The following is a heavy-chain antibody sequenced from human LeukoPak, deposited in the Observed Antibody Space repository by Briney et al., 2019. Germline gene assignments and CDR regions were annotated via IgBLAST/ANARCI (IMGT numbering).Heavy chain of an antibody. Sequence: PGGSLRLSCAVSGFTFSSYGMHWVRQAPGKGLEWEAVISYDGSNKYYADSVKGRFTIFRDNSKNTLYLQMNSLRAEDTAVYYCAKDGFYGSGSYLGYFQHWGQGTLVTVSS. V-gene: IGHV3-30*18. CDR3: AKDGFYGSGSYLGYFQH. D-gene: IGHD3-10*01. J-gene: IGHJ1*01. CDR1: GFTFSSYG. CDR2: ISYDGSNK.